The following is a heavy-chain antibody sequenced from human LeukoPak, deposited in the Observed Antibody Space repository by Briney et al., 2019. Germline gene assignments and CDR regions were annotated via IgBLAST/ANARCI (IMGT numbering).Heavy chain of an antibody. V-gene: IGHV3-30*03. Sequence: GGSLRLSCAASGFTFSSYGMPWVRQAPGKGLEWVAVISYDGSNKYYADSVKGRFTISRDNSKNTLYLQMNSPRAEDTAVYHCARDLTYYYDTSGPSDYWGQGTLVTVSS. CDR1: GFTFSSYG. D-gene: IGHD3-22*01. CDR2: ISYDGSNK. J-gene: IGHJ4*02. CDR3: ARDLTYYYDTSGPSDY.